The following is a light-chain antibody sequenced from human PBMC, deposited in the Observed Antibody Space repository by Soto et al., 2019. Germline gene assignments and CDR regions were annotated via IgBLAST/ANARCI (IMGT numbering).Light chain of an antibody. V-gene: IGLV2-14*01. CDR2: EVS. Sequence: LTQPASVSGSLGQSITISCTGTSSDIGGYKYVSWYQQHPGKAPKLIIFEVSNRPSGVSDRFSSSNSGNTASLTISGLQAEDEADYYCTSYSRYRVLVFGGGTKGTVL. J-gene: IGLJ3*02. CDR1: SSDIGGYKY. CDR3: TSYSRYRVLV.